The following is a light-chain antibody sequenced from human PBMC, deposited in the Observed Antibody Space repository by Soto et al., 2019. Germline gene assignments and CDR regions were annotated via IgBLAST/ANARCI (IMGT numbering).Light chain of an antibody. J-gene: IGKJ1*01. V-gene: IGKV1-6*01. CDR3: QQCYSTPGT. CDR1: HVSRND. Sequence: SHMTHSPASLSASVGDSVTITFLARHVSRNDLGWYQQKPGQAPNLLIYGASHLQAGVPVRFSASGSGTNFTLTISNLQPEDFATYYCQQCYSTPGTFGQGTKVDIK. CDR2: GAS.